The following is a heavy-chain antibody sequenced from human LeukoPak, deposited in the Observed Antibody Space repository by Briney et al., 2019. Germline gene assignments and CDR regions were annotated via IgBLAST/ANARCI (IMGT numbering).Heavy chain of an antibody. D-gene: IGHD3-10*01. V-gene: IGHV1-69*04. CDR1: GGTFSSYA. CDR3: ARDGERELQYAFDI. Sequence: GASVKVSCKASGGTFSSYAISWVRQAPGQGLEWMGRIIPILGIANYAQKFQGRVTITADKSTSTAYMELSSLRSEDTAVYYGARDGERELQYAFDIWGQGTMVTASS. J-gene: IGHJ3*02. CDR2: IIPILGIA.